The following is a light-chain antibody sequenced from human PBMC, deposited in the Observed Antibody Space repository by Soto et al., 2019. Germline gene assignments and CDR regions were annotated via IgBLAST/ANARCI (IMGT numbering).Light chain of an antibody. Sequence: DIQMTQSPSSLSASIGDRVTITCRASQSISNYLNWYQQKQGKAPRLLIYGASSLQSGVPSRFSGSGSGTDFTLTISSLQPEDFATYYCQQSYSSTLITFGQGTRLEI. V-gene: IGKV1-39*01. CDR1: QSISNY. CDR2: GAS. J-gene: IGKJ5*01. CDR3: QQSYSSTLIT.